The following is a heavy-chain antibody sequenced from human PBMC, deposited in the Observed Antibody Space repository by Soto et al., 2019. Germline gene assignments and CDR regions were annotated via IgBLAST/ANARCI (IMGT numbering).Heavy chain of an antibody. D-gene: IGHD4-17*01. CDR2: IYPGDSDT. CDR1: GYSFTSYW. Sequence: PGESLKISCKGSGYSFTSYWIGWVRQMPGKGLEWMGIIYPGDSDTRYSPSFQGQVTISADKSISTAYLQWSSLKASDTAMYYCARHADPPPVYGDYYYYYGMDVWGQGTTVTVSS. V-gene: IGHV5-51*01. J-gene: IGHJ6*02. CDR3: ARHADPPPVYGDYYYYYGMDV.